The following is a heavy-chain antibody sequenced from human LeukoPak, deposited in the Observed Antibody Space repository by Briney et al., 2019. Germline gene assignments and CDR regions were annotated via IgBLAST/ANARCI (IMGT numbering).Heavy chain of an antibody. CDR2: ISGCGGST. CDR1: GFTFSSYA. CDR3: AKREAAARLEGAFDI. J-gene: IGHJ3*02. V-gene: IGHV3-23*01. Sequence: PGGSLRLSCAASGFTFSSYAMSWVRQAPGKGLEWVSAISGCGGSTYYADSVKGRFTISRDNSKNTLYLQMNSLRAEDTAVYYCAKREAAARLEGAFDIWGQGTMVTVSS. D-gene: IGHD6-6*01.